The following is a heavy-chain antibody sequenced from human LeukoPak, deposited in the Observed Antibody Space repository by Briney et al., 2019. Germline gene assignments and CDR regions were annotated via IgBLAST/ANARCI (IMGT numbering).Heavy chain of an antibody. Sequence: GASVKVSCKASGYTFTGYYMHWVRQAPGQGLEWMGWINPNSGGTNYAQKFQGRVTMTRDTSISTAYMELSRLRSDDTAVYYCARVPYYYDSSGYLDASDIWGQGTMVTVSS. D-gene: IGHD3-22*01. CDR2: INPNSGGT. CDR3: ARVPYYYDSSGYLDASDI. CDR1: GYTFTGYY. V-gene: IGHV1-2*02. J-gene: IGHJ3*02.